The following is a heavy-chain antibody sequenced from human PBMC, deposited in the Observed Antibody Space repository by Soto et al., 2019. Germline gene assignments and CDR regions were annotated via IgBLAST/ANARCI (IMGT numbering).Heavy chain of an antibody. CDR2: ISSGGDTI. J-gene: IGHJ4*02. D-gene: IGHD2-21*02. CDR3: AREERNCNGDCNSY. Sequence: PGGSLRLSCAASGFTFSSYEMNWVRQAPEKGLEWVSYISSGGDTIYYAESVKGRFTISRDNAENSMYLQMDSLRADDTAVYYCAREERNCNGDCNSYWGQGTLVTVSS. V-gene: IGHV3-48*03. CDR1: GFTFSSYE.